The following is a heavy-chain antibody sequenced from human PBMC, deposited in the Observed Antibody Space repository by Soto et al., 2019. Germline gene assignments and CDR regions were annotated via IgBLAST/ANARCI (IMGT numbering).Heavy chain of an antibody. D-gene: IGHD6-6*01. J-gene: IGHJ4*02. V-gene: IGHV4-30-4*01. Sequence: SETLSLTCTVSGDSISSYYWSWIRQPPGKGLEWIGYIYYSGSTYYNPSLKSRVTISLDTSKNQFSLKLSSVTAADTAVYYCARVGSRIAVRPFGYWGQGTLVTVSS. CDR2: IYYSGST. CDR1: GDSISSYY. CDR3: ARVGSRIAVRPFGY.